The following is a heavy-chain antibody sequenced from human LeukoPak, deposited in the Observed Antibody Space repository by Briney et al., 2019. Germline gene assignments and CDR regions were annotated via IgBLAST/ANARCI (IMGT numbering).Heavy chain of an antibody. J-gene: IGHJ6*03. CDR2: INHSGST. V-gene: IGHV4-34*01. D-gene: IGHD5-18*01. CDR1: GGSFSGYY. CDR3: ARGWIQNHYYYMDV. Sequence: PSETLSLTCAVYGGSFSGYYWSWIRQPPGKGLEWIGEINHSGSTNYNPSLKSRVTISVDTSKNQFSLKLSSVTAADTAVYYCARGWIQNHYYYMDVWGKGTTVTISS.